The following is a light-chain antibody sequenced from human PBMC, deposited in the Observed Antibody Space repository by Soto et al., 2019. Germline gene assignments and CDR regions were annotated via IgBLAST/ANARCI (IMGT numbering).Light chain of an antibody. CDR2: DVS. V-gene: IGLV2-14*03. CDR3: SSYTSSSSRVV. J-gene: IGLJ2*01. Sequence: QSVLTQPASVSGSPGQSITISCTGTSSDVGGYNYVYWYQQHPGRAPRLMIYDVSNRPSGVSNRFSGSKSGNTASLTISGLQADDEADYYCSSYTSSSSRVVFGGGTKINVL. CDR1: SSDVGGYNY.